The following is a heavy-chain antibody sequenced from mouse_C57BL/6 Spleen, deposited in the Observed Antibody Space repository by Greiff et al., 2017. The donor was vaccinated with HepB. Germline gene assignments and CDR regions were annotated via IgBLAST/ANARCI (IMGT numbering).Heavy chain of an antibody. J-gene: IGHJ4*01. Sequence: EVQLQQSGPGLVKPSQSLSLTCSVTGYSITSGYYWNWIRQFPGNKLEWMGYISYDGSNNYNPSLKNRISITRDTSKNQFFLKLNSVTTEDTATYYCARANWDRAMDYWGQGTSVTVSS. CDR3: ARANWDRAMDY. CDR2: ISYDGSN. D-gene: IGHD4-1*01. V-gene: IGHV3-6*01. CDR1: GYSITSGYY.